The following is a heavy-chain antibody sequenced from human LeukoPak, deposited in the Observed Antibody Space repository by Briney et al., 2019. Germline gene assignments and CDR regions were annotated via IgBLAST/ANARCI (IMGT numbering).Heavy chain of an antibody. Sequence: GGSLRLSCAASGLTGSSNFMTWVRQAPGKGLEWVSAIYSGGSTFYAASVRGRFNISRDNSKKTMFLQMSSLRVEDAAVYYVSSGTASRGAMDVWGQGTTVTVSS. J-gene: IGHJ6*02. CDR2: IYSGGST. CDR1: GLTGSSNF. D-gene: IGHD1-1*01. CDR3: SSGTASRGAMDV. V-gene: IGHV3-66*01.